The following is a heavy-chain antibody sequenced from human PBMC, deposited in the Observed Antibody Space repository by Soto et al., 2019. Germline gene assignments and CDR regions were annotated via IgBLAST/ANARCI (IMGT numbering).Heavy chain of an antibody. D-gene: IGHD3-22*01. V-gene: IGHV1-3*01. CDR3: ARAYYDSSGYRGWGPNYYGMDV. J-gene: IGHJ6*02. CDR2: INAGNGNT. Sequence: ASLKVSFKASGYTFTSYAMHWVRQAPGQRLEWMGWINAGNGNTKYSQKFQGRVTITRDTSASTAYMELSSLRSEDTAVYYCARAYYDSSGYRGWGPNYYGMDVWGQGTTVTVSS. CDR1: GYTFTSYA.